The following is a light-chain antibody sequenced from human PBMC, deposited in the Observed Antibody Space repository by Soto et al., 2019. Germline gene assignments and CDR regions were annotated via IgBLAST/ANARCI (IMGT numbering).Light chain of an antibody. CDR3: QQYGSSIT. CDR2: GAS. Sequence: IVLTQSPGALSLSPGERAPLSCRASQSVSSSYLAWYQQKPGQAPRLLIYGASSRATGIPDRFSGSGSGTDFTLTINRLEPEDFAVYYCQQYGSSITFGQGTRLEIK. V-gene: IGKV3-20*01. CDR1: QSVSSSY. J-gene: IGKJ5*01.